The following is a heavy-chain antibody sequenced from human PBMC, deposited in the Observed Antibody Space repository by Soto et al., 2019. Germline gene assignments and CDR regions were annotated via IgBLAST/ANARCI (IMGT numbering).Heavy chain of an antibody. D-gene: IGHD3-9*01. J-gene: IGHJ6*02. V-gene: IGHV3-11*06. CDR2: ISSSSSNT. Sequence: GGSLRLSCAASGFTFSDYDMSWIRQAPGKGLDWVSYISSSSSNTKCADSVKGRFTISRDNAKNLLYLQMNSLRAEDQAVYYCARDLYERRVRYFDWLPPQNGMDVWGQGTTVTVSS. CDR1: GFTFSDYD. CDR3: ARDLYERRVRYFDWLPPQNGMDV.